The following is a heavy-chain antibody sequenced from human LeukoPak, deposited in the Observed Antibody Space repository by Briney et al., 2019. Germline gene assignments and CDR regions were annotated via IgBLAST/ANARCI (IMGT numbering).Heavy chain of an antibody. CDR3: ARGGSGVYYYGSGIPDY. D-gene: IGHD3-10*01. Sequence: GASVKVSCKASGYTFTGYHMHWVRQAPGQGLEWMGWINPDSGGSNYAQKFQGRVTMTRETSISTAHMELSRLGSDDTAVYYCARGGSGVYYYGSGIPDYWGQGTLVTVSS. CDR2: INPDSGGS. J-gene: IGHJ4*02. V-gene: IGHV1-2*02. CDR1: GYTFTGYH.